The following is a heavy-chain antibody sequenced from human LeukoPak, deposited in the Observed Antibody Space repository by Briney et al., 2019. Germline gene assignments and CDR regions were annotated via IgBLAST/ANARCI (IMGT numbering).Heavy chain of an antibody. CDR2: ISSSSSTI. Sequence: GGSLRLSCAASGFTFSSYSMNWVRQAPGKGLEWVSYISSSSSTIYYADSVKGRFTICRDNAKNSLYLQMNSLRAEDTSLYYCARDLGRFAFDIWGQGTMVTVSS. J-gene: IGHJ3*02. V-gene: IGHV3-48*01. CDR3: ARDLGRFAFDI. CDR1: GFTFSSYS. D-gene: IGHD2-15*01.